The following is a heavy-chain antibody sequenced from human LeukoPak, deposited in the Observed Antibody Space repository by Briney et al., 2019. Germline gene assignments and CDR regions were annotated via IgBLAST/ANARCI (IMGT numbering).Heavy chain of an antibody. J-gene: IGHJ4*02. Sequence: GASVKVSCKASGYTFTSYAMHWVRQAPGQRLEWMGWINAGNGNTKYSQKFQGRVTITRDTSASTAYMELRSLRSDDTAVYYCARDSSIYYGSGSYSYWGQGTLVTVSS. CDR3: ARDSSIYYGSGSYSY. CDR2: INAGNGNT. D-gene: IGHD3-10*01. V-gene: IGHV1-3*01. CDR1: GYTFTSYA.